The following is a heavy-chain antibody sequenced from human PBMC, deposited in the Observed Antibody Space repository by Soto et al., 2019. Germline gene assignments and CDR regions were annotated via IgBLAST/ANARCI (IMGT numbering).Heavy chain of an antibody. CDR1: SGSISSDSW. J-gene: IGHJ5*02. CDR3: ARDFFDSSDYTTNWFDP. CDR2: VYHTGNA. D-gene: IGHD3-22*01. Sequence: PSETLSLTCTVSSGSISSDSWWGWIRQPPGKGLEWIGSVYHTGNAYYNPSLKSRVTISVDTSKDQFSLKLTSVTAADAALYYCARDFFDSSDYTTNWFDPWGQGTLVTVSS. V-gene: IGHV4-39*01.